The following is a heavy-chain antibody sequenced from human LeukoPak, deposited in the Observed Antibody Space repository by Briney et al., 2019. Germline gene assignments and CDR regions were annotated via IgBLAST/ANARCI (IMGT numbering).Heavy chain of an antibody. V-gene: IGHV3-21*01. J-gene: IGHJ6*03. CDR2: ISSSSSYI. D-gene: IGHD2-2*02. Sequence: GGSLRLSCAASGFTFSSYSMNWVRQAPGKGLGWVSSISSSSSYIYYADSVKGRFTISRDNAKNSLYLQMNSLRAEDTAVYYCARDGSPRYCSSTSCYNMDVWGKGTTVTVSS. CDR1: GFTFSSYS. CDR3: ARDGSPRYCSSTSCYNMDV.